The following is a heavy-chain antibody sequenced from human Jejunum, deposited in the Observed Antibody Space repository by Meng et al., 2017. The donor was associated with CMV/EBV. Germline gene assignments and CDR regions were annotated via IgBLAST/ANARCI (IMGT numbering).Heavy chain of an antibody. CDR3: AKHWEMTTIMSAEDY. J-gene: IGHJ4*02. CDR2: IHSDDYNT. Sequence: GLTISKYAMRWVRKPTGRGVEGLAVIHSDDYNTYEAEEVKGRFTISRDRSENTVYLQMNRLRVEDTAVYYCAKHWEMTTIMSAEDYWGRGTLVTVSS. D-gene: IGHD5-24*01. V-gene: IGHV3-23*03. CDR1: GLTISKYA.